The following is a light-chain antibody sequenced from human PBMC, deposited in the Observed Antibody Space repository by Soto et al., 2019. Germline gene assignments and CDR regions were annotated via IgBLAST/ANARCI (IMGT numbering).Light chain of an antibody. Sequence: SVWTLSPGTLSXXSGEXATLXXRXSQSVSSRYLAWYQHKPGQANRLIIYGASRRATGITDRLGGSGSGTDFTLTISRLEPQAFAVYYCQQYDSSVWTVGQGTNLDLK. J-gene: IGKJ1*01. CDR1: QSVSSRY. CDR2: GAS. V-gene: IGKV3-20*01. CDR3: QQYDSSVWT.